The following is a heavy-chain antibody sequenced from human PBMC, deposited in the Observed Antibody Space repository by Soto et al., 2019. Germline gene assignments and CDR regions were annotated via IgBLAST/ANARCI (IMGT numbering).Heavy chain of an antibody. J-gene: IGHJ4*02. V-gene: IGHV4-31*03. Sequence: SGTLSLTCTVSGRSISSGDYYWSWIRQHPGKGLEWIGYIYYSGSNYYNPSLKSRVSISVDTSKNQFSLNLSSVTAADTAIYYCARDRYGVPRGDYFDSWGQGILVT. CDR3: ARDRYGVPRGDYFDS. D-gene: IGHD4-17*01. CDR1: GRSISSGDYY. CDR2: IYYSGSN.